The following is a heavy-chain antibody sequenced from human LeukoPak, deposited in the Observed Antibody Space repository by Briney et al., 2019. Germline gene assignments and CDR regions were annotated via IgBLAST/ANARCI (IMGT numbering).Heavy chain of an antibody. CDR3: AREDSSSWRGGFDY. J-gene: IGHJ4*02. D-gene: IGHD6-13*01. CDR2: IYYSGST. V-gene: IGHV4-39*07. CDR1: GFTFSSYS. Sequence: GSLRLSCAASGFTFSSYSMNWIRQPPGKGLEWIGSIYYSGSTYYNPSLKSRVTISVDTSKNQFSLKLSSVTAADTAVYYCAREDSSSWRGGFDYWGQGTLVTVSS.